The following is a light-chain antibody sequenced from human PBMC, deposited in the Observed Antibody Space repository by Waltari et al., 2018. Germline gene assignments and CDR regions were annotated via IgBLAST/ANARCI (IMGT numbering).Light chain of an antibody. CDR1: ESVLYSSNNKNH. CDR2: WAS. J-gene: IGKJ4*01. V-gene: IGKV4-1*01. Sequence: DIVMTLSPESLAVSLGERATINCKTSESVLYSSNNKNHLAWYQQKPGQPPKLLIYWASTRESGVPERFSGSGSETDFTLTVTSLQAEDVAVYYCQQYYNTPLTFGGGTKVEIK. CDR3: QQYYNTPLT.